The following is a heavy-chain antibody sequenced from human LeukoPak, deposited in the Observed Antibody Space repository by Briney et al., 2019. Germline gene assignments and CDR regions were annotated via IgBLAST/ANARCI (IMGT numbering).Heavy chain of an antibody. CDR2: ISGSGGST. CDR3: AKGGDDVYWYFDL. CDR1: GFTFSNYA. D-gene: IGHD1-1*01. Sequence: GGSLRLFCAASGFTFSNYAMSWVRQAPGKGLEWVSAISGSGGSTYYADSVKGRFTISRDNSKNTLYLQMNSLRAEDTAVYYCAKGGDDVYWYFDLWGRGTLVTVSS. V-gene: IGHV3-23*01. J-gene: IGHJ2*01.